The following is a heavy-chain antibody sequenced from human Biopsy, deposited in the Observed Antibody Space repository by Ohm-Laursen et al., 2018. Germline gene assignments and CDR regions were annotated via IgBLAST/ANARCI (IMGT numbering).Heavy chain of an antibody. Sequence: SLRLSCSASGFTYTTFAMSWVRQAPGKGLEWVAIIWYDGSSEYYADSVKGRFTISRDNSKNTVYLEMNSLRAEDTAVYFCARDPIVGSKADGMDVWGQGTTVTVSS. D-gene: IGHD1-26*01. CDR3: ARDPIVGSKADGMDV. CDR1: GFTYTTFA. J-gene: IGHJ6*02. CDR2: IWYDGSSE. V-gene: IGHV3-33*08.